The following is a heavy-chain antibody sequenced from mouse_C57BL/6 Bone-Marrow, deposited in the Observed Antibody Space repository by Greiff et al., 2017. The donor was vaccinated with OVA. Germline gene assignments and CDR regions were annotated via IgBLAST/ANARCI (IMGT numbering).Heavy chain of an antibody. CDR3: TTRYYDGSSHYWYFDV. J-gene: IGHJ1*03. V-gene: IGHV14-4*01. D-gene: IGHD1-1*01. Sequence: EVQLQQSGAELVRPGASVKLSCTASGFNIKDDYMHWVKQRPEQGLEWIGWIDPENGDTEYASKFQGKATITADTSSNTAYLQLSSLTSEDTAVYYCTTRYYDGSSHYWYFDVWGTGTTVTVSS. CDR1: GFNIKDDY. CDR2: IDPENGDT.